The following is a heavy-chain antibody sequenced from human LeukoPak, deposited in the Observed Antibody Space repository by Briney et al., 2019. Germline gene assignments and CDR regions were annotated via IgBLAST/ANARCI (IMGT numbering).Heavy chain of an antibody. V-gene: IGHV4-61*05. CDR3: ARQDGDYVWYFDL. D-gene: IGHD4-17*01. J-gene: IGHJ2*01. CDR2: IYYSGST. CDR1: GGSISSSSYY. Sequence: PSETLSLTCTVSGGSISSSSYYWGWIRQPPGKGLEWIGYIYYSGSTNYNPSLKSRVTISVDTSKNQFSLKLSSVTAADTAVYYCARQDGDYVWYFDLWGRGTLVTVSS.